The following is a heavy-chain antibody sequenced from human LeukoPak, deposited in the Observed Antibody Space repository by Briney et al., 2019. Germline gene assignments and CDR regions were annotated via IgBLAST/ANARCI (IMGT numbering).Heavy chain of an antibody. D-gene: IGHD6-25*01. CDR3: AKDRGSGWGLDY. V-gene: IGHV3-23*01. CDR2: ISGSGGST. CDR1: GFTFSSYA. Sequence: PGGSLRLSCAASGFTFSSYAMSWVRQAPGKGLEWVSAISGSGGSTYYADSVKGRFTISRDNSKNTLYLQMNSLGADDTAVYYCAKDRGSGWGLDYWGQGTLVTVSS. J-gene: IGHJ4*02.